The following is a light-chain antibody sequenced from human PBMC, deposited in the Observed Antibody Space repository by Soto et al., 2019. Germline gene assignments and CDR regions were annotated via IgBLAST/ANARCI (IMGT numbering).Light chain of an antibody. CDR1: SGHSSNA. V-gene: IGLV4-69*02. Sequence: QSVLTQSPSASASLGASVKLTCTLSSGHSSNAIAWHQQQPEKGPRYLMKLNSDGRYSKGDGIPDRFSGSSSGAERYLTISSLQSEDEAEYYCQTWGNGIHVFGTGTKVTVL. J-gene: IGLJ1*01. CDR3: QTWGNGIHV. CDR2: LNSDGRY.